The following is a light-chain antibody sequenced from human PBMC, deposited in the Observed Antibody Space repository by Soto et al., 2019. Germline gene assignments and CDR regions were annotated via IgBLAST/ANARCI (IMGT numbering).Light chain of an antibody. Sequence: DIQMTQSPSTLSAYVGDRVTITCRASQSVNSWLAWYQQKPGRAPKLLIYSVSNLDSGVPSRFIGSGSGTELILPISSLQPDDFATYYCQQFSSYSRTFGQGTKVEMK. CDR3: QQFSSYSRT. CDR2: SVS. V-gene: IGKV1-5*01. CDR1: QSVNSW. J-gene: IGKJ1*01.